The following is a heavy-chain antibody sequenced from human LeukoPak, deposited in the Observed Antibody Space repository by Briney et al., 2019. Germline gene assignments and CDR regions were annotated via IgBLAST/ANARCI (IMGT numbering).Heavy chain of an antibody. CDR3: AKRGHYDSSGSYAPFDY. D-gene: IGHD3-22*01. CDR2: FSGGGGGT. V-gene: IGHV3-23*01. Sequence: GGSLRLSCAASGFTFSSYAMSWVRQAPGKGLEWVSAFSGGGGGTYYADYVKGRFTISRDNSKNTLYLQMNSLRAEGTAVYYCAKRGHYDSSGSYAPFDYWGQGILVTVSS. J-gene: IGHJ4*02. CDR1: GFTFSSYA.